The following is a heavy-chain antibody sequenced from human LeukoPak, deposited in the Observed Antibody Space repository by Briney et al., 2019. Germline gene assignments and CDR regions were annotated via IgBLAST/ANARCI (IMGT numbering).Heavy chain of an antibody. D-gene: IGHD3-3*01. CDR2: ISWNSGSI. CDR3: AKVYDYDFWGYMDV. CDR1: GFTFDDYA. J-gene: IGHJ6*03. V-gene: IGHV3-9*01. Sequence: GGSLRLSCAASGFTFDDYAMHWVRQAPGKGLEWVSGISWNSGSIGYADSVKGRFTISRDNAKNSLYLQMNSLRAEDTALYYCAKVYDYDFWGYMDVWGKGTTVTASS.